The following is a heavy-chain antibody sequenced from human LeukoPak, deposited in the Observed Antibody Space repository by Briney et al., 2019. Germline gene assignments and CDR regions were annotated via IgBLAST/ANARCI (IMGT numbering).Heavy chain of an antibody. J-gene: IGHJ4*02. CDR1: GFTFGNYG. CDR3: AKDICGGNCYPHGGY. V-gene: IGHV3-30*02. Sequence: PGGSLRLSCAASGFTFGNYGMHWVRQAPGKGLEWVAFIPYDGSNKYYADSLQGRLTISRDNSMNTLYLQMSSLRAEDTARYYCAKDICGGNCYPHGGYRGQGTLVTVSS. D-gene: IGHD2-21*01. CDR2: IPYDGSNK.